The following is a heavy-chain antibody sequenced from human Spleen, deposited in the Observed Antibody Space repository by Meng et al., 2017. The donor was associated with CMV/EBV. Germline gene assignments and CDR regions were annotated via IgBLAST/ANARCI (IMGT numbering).Heavy chain of an antibody. J-gene: IGHJ4*02. CDR3: ARDLTYYDFWSGLTNILDY. Sequence: GESLKISCTASGFTFSTYTMNWVRQPPGKGLEWVSYIGNSGNPIYYASSVKGRFTISRDNAKNSLYLQLNSLRPEDTAVYFCARDLTYYDFWSGLTNILDYWGQGTLVTSPQ. V-gene: IGHV3-48*04. CDR1: GFTFSTYT. CDR2: IGNSGNPI. D-gene: IGHD3-3*01.